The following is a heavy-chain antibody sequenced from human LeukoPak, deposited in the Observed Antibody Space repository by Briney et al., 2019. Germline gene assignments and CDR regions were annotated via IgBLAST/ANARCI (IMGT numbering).Heavy chain of an antibody. Sequence: GRSLRLSCAASGFTSSSYAMHWVRQAPGKGLEWVAVISYDGSNKYYADSVKGRFTISRDNSKNTLYLQMNSLRAEDTAVYYCARDGRYCSSTSCPLDYWGQGTLVTVSS. CDR1: GFTSSSYA. D-gene: IGHD2-2*01. V-gene: IGHV3-30-3*01. J-gene: IGHJ4*02. CDR3: ARDGRYCSSTSCPLDY. CDR2: ISYDGSNK.